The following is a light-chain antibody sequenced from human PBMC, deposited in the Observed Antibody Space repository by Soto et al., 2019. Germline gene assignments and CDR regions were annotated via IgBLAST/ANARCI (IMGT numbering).Light chain of an antibody. CDR3: QQYGNSPIT. V-gene: IGKV3-20*01. Sequence: EIVLTQSPGTLSLYPGEGATLSCRASQSVSSSYIAWYQQRPGQTPSLLIYGASTRATGIPDRFSGSGSGTHFTLTISRLEPEDFAVYYCQQYGNSPITFGQGTRLEIK. CDR2: GAS. J-gene: IGKJ5*01. CDR1: QSVSSSY.